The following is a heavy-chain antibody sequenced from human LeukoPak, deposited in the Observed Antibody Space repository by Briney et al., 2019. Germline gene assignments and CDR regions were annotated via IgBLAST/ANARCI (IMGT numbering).Heavy chain of an antibody. CDR3: ARDTKYAFDN. V-gene: IGHV3-48*01. D-gene: IGHD2-2*01. J-gene: IGHJ4*02. CDR2: VGISSGNT. CDR1: GFTFSDYS. Sequence: GGSLRLSCAASGFTFSDYSMNWVRHAPGKGLEWISYVGISSGNTKYADSVKGRFTISGDKAKNSLYLQMNSLRVEDTAVYYCARDTKYAFDNWGQGTLVTVSS.